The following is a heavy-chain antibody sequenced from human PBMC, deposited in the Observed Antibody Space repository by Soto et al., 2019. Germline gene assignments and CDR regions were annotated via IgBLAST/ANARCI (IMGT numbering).Heavy chain of an antibody. CDR3: ARDRGGSGGPLGY. J-gene: IGHJ4*02. CDR2: IYHSGST. Sequence: QVQLQESGPGLVKPSGTLSLTCAVSGGSISSSNWWSWVRQPPGKGLEWIGEIYHSGSTNYNPSLKSRVTIAVDKSQNQFSLQLRSVTAADTAVYYWARDRGGSGGPLGYWGQGTLVTVSS. V-gene: IGHV4-4*02. D-gene: IGHD6-19*01. CDR1: GGSISSSNW.